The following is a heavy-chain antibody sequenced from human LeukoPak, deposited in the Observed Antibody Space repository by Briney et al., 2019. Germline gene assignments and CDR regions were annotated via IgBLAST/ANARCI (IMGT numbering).Heavy chain of an antibody. J-gene: IGHJ4*02. CDR2: ISSSSSYI. CDR1: GFTFSSYS. V-gene: IGHV3-21*01. CDR3: AGGRIGGYCSSTSCYTGYYFDY. D-gene: IGHD2-2*02. Sequence: GGSLRLSCAASGFTFSSYSMNWVRQAPGKGLEWVSSISSSSSYIYYADSVKGRFTISRDNAKNSLYLQMNSLRAEDTAVYYCAGGRIGGYCSSTSCYTGYYFDYWGQGTLVTVSS.